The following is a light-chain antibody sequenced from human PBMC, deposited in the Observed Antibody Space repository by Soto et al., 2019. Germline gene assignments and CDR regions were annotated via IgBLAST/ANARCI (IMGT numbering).Light chain of an antibody. CDR2: DVN. CDR1: SSDVGGFNS. CDR3: CSYAGSYSYV. Sequence: VLTQPRSVSGSPGRSVTISCTGTSSDVGGFNSVSWYQQHPGKAPKLMVYDVNKRPSGVPDRFSGSKSGSTASLTISGLQAEDEADYYCCSYAGSYSYVFATGTKVTVL. J-gene: IGLJ1*01. V-gene: IGLV2-11*01.